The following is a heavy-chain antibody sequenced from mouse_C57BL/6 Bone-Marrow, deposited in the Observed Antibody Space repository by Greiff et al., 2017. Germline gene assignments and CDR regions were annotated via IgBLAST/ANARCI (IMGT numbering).Heavy chain of an antibody. CDR1: GYTFTSYW. CDR3: AIEGRFYGSSWYFDV. CDR2: IHPNSGST. J-gene: IGHJ1*03. V-gene: IGHV1-64*01. D-gene: IGHD1-1*01. Sequence: QVHVKQPGAELVKPGASVKLSCKASGYTFTSYWMHWVKQRPGQGLEWIGMIHPNSGSTNYNEKFKSKATLTVDKSSRTAYMQLSSLTSEDSAVYYCAIEGRFYGSSWYFDVWGTGTTVTVSS.